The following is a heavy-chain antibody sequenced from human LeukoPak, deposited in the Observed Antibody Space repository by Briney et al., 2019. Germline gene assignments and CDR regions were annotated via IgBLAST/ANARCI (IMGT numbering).Heavy chain of an antibody. D-gene: IGHD2-2*01. CDR3: ARALGYCSSTSCYDAFDI. V-gene: IGHV4-61*02. J-gene: IGHJ3*02. CDR2: IYTSGST. Sequence: SQTLSLTCTVSGGSISSGSYYWSWIRQPAGKGLDWIGRIYTSGSTNYNPSLKSRVTISVDTSKNQFSLKLSSVTAADTAVYYCARALGYCSSTSCYDAFDIWGQGTMVTVSS. CDR1: GGSISSGSYY.